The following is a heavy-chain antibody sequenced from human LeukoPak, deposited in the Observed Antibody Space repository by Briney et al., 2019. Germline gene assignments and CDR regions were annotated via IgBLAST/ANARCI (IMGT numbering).Heavy chain of an antibody. CDR3: ARGFDGHNAFDI. V-gene: IGHV4-4*02. CDR1: GGSISSNNW. J-gene: IGHJ3*02. Sequence: SGTLSLTCAVSGGSISSNNWWSWVRQPPGKGLEWIGEIYHSGSTNYNPSLKSRVTISVDKSKNQFSLRLSSVTAADTAVYSCARGFDGHNAFDIWGQGTMVTVSS. D-gene: IGHD3-9*01. CDR2: IYHSGST.